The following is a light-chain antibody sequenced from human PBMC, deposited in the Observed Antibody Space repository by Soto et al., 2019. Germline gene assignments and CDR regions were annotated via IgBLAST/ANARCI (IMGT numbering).Light chain of an antibody. Sequence: DIQMTQSPSTLSASVGDRVTITCRARQSISSWLAWYQQKPGKAPKLLIYDASSLESGVPSRFSGSGSGTEFTLTISSLQPDDFATYYCQHYNRYSFTFGQGTKLEIK. CDR1: QSISSW. CDR3: QHYNRYSFT. CDR2: DAS. J-gene: IGKJ2*01. V-gene: IGKV1-5*01.